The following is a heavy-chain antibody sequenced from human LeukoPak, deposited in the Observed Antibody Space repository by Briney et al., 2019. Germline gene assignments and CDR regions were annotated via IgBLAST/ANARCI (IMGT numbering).Heavy chain of an antibody. D-gene: IGHD6-13*01. CDR1: GGSISSSSYY. CDR2: IYYSGST. J-gene: IGHJ3*02. CDR3: ARRIAAARLFGI. Sequence: SETLSLTCTVSGGSISSSSYYWGWIRQPPGKGLEWIGSIYYSGSTYYNPSLKSRVTIPVDTSKNQFSLKLSSVTAADTAVYYCARRIAAARLFGIWGQGTMVTVSS. V-gene: IGHV4-39*01.